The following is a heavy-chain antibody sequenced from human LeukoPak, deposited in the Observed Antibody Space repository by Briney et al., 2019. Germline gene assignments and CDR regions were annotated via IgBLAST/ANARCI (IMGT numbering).Heavy chain of an antibody. Sequence: GSSVKVSCKASGGTFSSYAISWVRQAPGQGLEWMGGIIPIFGTANYAQKFQGRVTITADKSTSTAYMELSSLRSEDTAVYYCARAHSSTSYYYYYYMDVWGKGTTVTVSS. V-gene: IGHV1-69*06. J-gene: IGHJ6*03. CDR2: IIPIFGTA. CDR1: GGTFSSYA. CDR3: ARAHSSTSYYYYYYMDV. D-gene: IGHD2-2*01.